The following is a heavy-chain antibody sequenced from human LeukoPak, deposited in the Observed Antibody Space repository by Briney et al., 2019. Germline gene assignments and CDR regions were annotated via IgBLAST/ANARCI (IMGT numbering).Heavy chain of an antibody. J-gene: IGHJ4*02. CDR3: AKVATRYYDSSGYYSHYFDY. CDR2: ISWDSGSI. V-gene: IGHV3-9*03. Sequence: GGSLRLSCAASGFTFDDYAMHWVRQAPGKGLEWVSGISWDSGSIGYADSVKGRFTISRDNAKNSLFLQMNSLRAEDMALYYCAKVATRYYDSSGYYSHYFDYWGQGTLVTVSS. D-gene: IGHD3-22*01. CDR1: GFTFDDYA.